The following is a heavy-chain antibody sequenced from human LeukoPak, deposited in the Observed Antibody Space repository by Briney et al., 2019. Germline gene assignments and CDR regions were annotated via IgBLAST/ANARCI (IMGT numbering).Heavy chain of an antibody. CDR3: ARDPYFDWLLDY. D-gene: IGHD3-9*01. CDR2: ISSDGSNK. J-gene: IGHJ4*02. CDR1: GFTLSSYA. Sequence: GGSLRLSCAAPGFTLSSYAMHWVRQAPGKGLQWVAVISSDGSNKYYADSVKGRFTISRDNSKNPLYLQMNSLRAEDTSVYYCARDPYFDWLLDYWGQGILVTVSS. V-gene: IGHV3-30*01.